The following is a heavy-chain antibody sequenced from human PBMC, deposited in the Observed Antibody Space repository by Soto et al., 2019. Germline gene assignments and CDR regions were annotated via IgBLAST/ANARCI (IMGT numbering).Heavy chain of an antibody. CDR3: AKDESPYYDLLTGGSALDI. Sequence: PSETLSLTCTVSGGSISSSSYYWGWIRQPPGKGLEWIGSIYYSGSTYYNPSLKSRVTISVDTSKNQFSLKLSSVTAADTAVYYCAKDESPYYDLLTGGSALDIWGQGTMVTVSS. D-gene: IGHD3-9*01. J-gene: IGHJ3*02. CDR2: IYYSGST. V-gene: IGHV4-39*02. CDR1: GGSISSSSYY.